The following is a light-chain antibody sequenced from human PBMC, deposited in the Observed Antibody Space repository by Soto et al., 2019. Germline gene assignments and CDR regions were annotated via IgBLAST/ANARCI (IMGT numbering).Light chain of an antibody. V-gene: IGKV2-40*01. J-gene: IGKJ4*02. CDR1: QSLLNSDDGITY. Sequence: DIVMTPTPLSLPVTPGEPASISCRSSQSLLNSDDGITYLDWYVQKPWQSPQVLIYTLSSRASGIPARCSGSGSGTDFTLKISRVEAEDVGVYYCMQRIAVPLTCGGGTRVEIK. CDR3: MQRIAVPLT. CDR2: TLS.